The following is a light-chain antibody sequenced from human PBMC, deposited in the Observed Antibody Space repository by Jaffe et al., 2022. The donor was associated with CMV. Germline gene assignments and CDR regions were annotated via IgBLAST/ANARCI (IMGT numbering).Light chain of an antibody. J-gene: IGLJ3*02. V-gene: IGLV1-51*01. Sequence: QSVLTQPPSVSAAPGQKVTISCSGSSSNIGINRVSWYLQIPRTAPKLLIYENSKRPSGIPDRFSGSKSGTSATLGITGLQTADEADYYCATWDSSLSAWVFGGGAKLTVL. CDR1: SSNIGINR. CDR2: ENS. CDR3: ATWDSSLSAWV.